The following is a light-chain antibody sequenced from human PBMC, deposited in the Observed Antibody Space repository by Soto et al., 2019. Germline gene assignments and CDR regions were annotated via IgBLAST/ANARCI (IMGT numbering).Light chain of an antibody. V-gene: IGLV2-14*01. J-gene: IGLJ2*01. CDR3: SSYTSSRDVV. CDR2: DVS. CDR1: SSDVGGYNY. Sequence: QSALTQPASVSGSPGQSITISCTGTSSDVGGYNYVSWYQQHPGKAPKLMIYDVSNRPSGVSNRFSGSKSGNTASLIISGLQAEDEGDYYCSSYTSSRDVVFVGGTQLTVL.